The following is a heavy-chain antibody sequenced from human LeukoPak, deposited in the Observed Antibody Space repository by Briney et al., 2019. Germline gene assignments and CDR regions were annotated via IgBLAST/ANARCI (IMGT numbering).Heavy chain of an antibody. D-gene: IGHD2-21*02. J-gene: IGHJ4*02. CDR2: ISSSSSYI. V-gene: IGHV3-21*04. Sequence: GGSLRLSCAASGFTFSSYSMNWVRQAPGKGLEWVSSISSSSSYIYYADSVKGRFTISRDNAKNSLYLQMNSLRAEDTAMYYCVYCACDCYTPFDYWGQGTRVTVSS. CDR3: VYCACDCYTPFDY. CDR1: GFTFSSYS.